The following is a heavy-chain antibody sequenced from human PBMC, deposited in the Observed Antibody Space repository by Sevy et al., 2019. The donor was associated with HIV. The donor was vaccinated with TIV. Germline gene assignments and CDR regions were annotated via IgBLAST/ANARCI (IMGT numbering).Heavy chain of an antibody. V-gene: IGHV1-18*01. CDR3: ARDFGVGSSGPNWFDP. J-gene: IGHJ5*02. D-gene: IGHD6-6*01. CDR2: ISAYNGNT. CDR1: GYTFTNYG. Sequence: ASVKVSCKASGYTFTNYGISWVRQAPGQGLEWMGWISAYNGNTNYAQKLQDRVTMTTDTSTSTAYMELRSLRSGDTAIDYCARDFGVGSSGPNWFDPWGQGTLVTVSS.